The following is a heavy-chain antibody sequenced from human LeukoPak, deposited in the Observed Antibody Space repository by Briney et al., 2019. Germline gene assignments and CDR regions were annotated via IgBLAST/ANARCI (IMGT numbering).Heavy chain of an antibody. Sequence: SQTLSLTCTVSGGSISSGGYYWSWIRQHPGKGLEWIGYIYYSGSTYYNPSLKSRVTISVDTSKNQFSLKLSSVTAADTAVYYCANSGGSNYGSGSYWDDGLPIGLFDYWGQGTLVTVSS. CDR2: IYYSGST. V-gene: IGHV4-31*03. J-gene: IGHJ4*02. D-gene: IGHD3-10*01. CDR1: GGSISSGGYY. CDR3: ANSGGSNYGSGSYWDDGLPIGLFDY.